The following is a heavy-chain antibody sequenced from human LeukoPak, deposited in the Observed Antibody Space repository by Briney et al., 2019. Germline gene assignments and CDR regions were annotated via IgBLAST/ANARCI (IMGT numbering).Heavy chain of an antibody. D-gene: IGHD3-3*01. CDR3: ARDSVVGVSGYYTGDYFDY. J-gene: IGHJ4*02. Sequence: ASVKVSCKASGYTFTSYYMHWVRQAPGQGLEWMGIINPSGGSTSYAQKFQGRVTMTRDTSTSTVYMELSSLRSEDTAVYYCARDSVVGVSGYYTGDYFDYWGQGTLVTVSS. CDR2: INPSGGST. CDR1: GYTFTSYY. V-gene: IGHV1-46*01.